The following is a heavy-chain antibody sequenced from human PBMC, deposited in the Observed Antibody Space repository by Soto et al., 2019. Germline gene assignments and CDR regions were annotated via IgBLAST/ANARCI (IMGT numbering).Heavy chain of an antibody. V-gene: IGHV1-46*02. Sequence: QVQLVQSGAEVKEPGASVRVSCKASGYTFQNYHMHWVRQAPGQGLEWMGIIHPSGETTTYAKRVPGRLAMTRGTSMRTAYMELSSLTSEDTAVYYCARDLWGSWTVDYWGQGTLVTVSS. J-gene: IGHJ4*02. CDR3: ARDLWGSWTVDY. CDR2: IHPSGETT. CDR1: GYTFQNYH. D-gene: IGHD3-16*01.